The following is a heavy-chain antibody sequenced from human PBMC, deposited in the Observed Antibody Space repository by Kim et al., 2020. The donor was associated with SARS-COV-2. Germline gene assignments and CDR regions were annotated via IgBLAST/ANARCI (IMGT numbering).Heavy chain of an antibody. J-gene: IGHJ4*01. D-gene: IGHD2-15*01. Sequence: SETLSLTCTVSGGSISDRSYYWGRIRQPPGKGLEWIGTTYYSGSTYYNPSLKSRVTIWADTSKKHVFLTLRSVTAAASAAYYCARLIRAPRGSGALDYWG. CDR2: TYYSGST. CDR3: ARLIRAPRGSGALDY. CDR1: GGSISDRSYY. V-gene: IGHV4-39*02.